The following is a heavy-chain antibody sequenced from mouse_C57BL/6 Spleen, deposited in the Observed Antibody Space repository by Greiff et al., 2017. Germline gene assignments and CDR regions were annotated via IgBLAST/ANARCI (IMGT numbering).Heavy chain of an antibody. D-gene: IGHD3-2*02. CDR2: IYPGSGST. Sequence: QVQLKQSGAELVKPGASVKMSCKASGYTFTSYWITWVKQRPGQGLEWIGDIYPGSGSTNYNEKFKSKATLTVDTSSSTAYMQLSSLTSEDSAVYYCARQAAQADAMDYWGQGTSVTVSS. J-gene: IGHJ4*01. CDR1: GYTFTSYW. V-gene: IGHV1-55*01. CDR3: ARQAAQADAMDY.